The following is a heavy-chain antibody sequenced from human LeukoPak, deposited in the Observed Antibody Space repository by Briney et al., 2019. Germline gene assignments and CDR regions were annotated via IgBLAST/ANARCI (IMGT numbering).Heavy chain of an antibody. CDR1: GGSFCGYY. CDR2: INHSGST. Sequence: SETLSLTCAVYGGSFCGYYWSWIRQPPGKGLEWIGEINHSGSTNYNPSLKSRVTISVDTSKNQFSLKLSSVTAADTAVYYCARGYGSSHFDYWGQGTLVTVSS. CDR3: ARGYGSSHFDY. J-gene: IGHJ4*02. D-gene: IGHD1-26*01. V-gene: IGHV4-34*01.